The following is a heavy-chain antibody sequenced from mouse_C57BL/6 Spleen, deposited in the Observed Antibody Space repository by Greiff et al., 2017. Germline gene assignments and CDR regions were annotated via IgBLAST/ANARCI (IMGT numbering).Heavy chain of an antibody. J-gene: IGHJ2*01. CDR1: GYTFTSYW. CDR2: IYPSDSET. D-gene: IGHD4-1*01. V-gene: IGHV1-61*01. CDR3: ARDATGTRYFDY. Sequence: QVQLQQPGAELVRPGSSVKLSCKASGYTFTSYWMDWVKQRPGQGLEWIGNIYPSDSETHYNQKFKDKATLTVDKSSSTAYMQLSSLTSEDSAVYYCARDATGTRYFDYWGQGTTLTVSS.